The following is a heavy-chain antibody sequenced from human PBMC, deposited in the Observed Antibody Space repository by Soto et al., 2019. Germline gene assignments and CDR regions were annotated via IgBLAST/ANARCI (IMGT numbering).Heavy chain of an antibody. V-gene: IGHV1-18*01. CDR3: ARVVPGAEAWFGP. CDR2: ISLYSDGT. CDR1: GYTFSNYG. J-gene: IGHJ5*02. Sequence: ASVKVSCKTSGYTFSNYGITWVRQAPGQPLEWLGWISLYSDGTNYAQKFQGRVSMTADTSTTTAYMELRSLRSDDTAVYYCARVVPGAEAWFGPSGQGTLVTVS. D-gene: IGHD2-2*01.